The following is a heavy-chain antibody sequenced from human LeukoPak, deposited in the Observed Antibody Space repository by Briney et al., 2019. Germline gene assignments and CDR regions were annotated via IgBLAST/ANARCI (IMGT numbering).Heavy chain of an antibody. V-gene: IGHV3-7*01. Sequence: GGSLRLSCEASGFIFTNYFMSWVRQAPGKGLEWVASIKHDGSEKYYVDSVRGRFTISRDNTMNSLFLQMNTLRDEDTAVYYCVRDSQDYSNYYYYYYGMDVWGQGTTVTVSS. D-gene: IGHD4-11*01. J-gene: IGHJ6*02. CDR2: IKHDGSEK. CDR3: VRDSQDYSNYYYYYYGMDV. CDR1: GFIFTNYF.